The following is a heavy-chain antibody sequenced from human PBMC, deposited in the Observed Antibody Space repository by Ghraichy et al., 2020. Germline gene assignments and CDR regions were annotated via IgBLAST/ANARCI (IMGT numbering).Heavy chain of an antibody. D-gene: IGHD6-19*01. V-gene: IGHV4-38-2*01. CDR2: IYHSGST. Sequence: SETLSLTYAVSGYSISSGYYWGWIRPPQGKGLELIRSIYHSGSTYYNPSLKSRVTISVDTSKNQFSLKLSSVTAADTAVYYCARVDLAVAWLDYWGQGTLVIVSS. CDR3: ARVDLAVAWLDY. CDR1: GYSISSGYY. J-gene: IGHJ4*02.